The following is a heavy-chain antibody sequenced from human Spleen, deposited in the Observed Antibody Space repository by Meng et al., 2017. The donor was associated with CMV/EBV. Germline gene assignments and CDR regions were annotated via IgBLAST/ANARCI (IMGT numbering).Heavy chain of an antibody. Sequence: SSTPMSWVRTAPGQGLEWMGGIIPMVGTAKYAQQFQGRVTFATDESTRTVYMELSSLRSEDTAVYYCAAETLRGKCSSASCRFAMDVWGQGTLVTVSS. D-gene: IGHD2-2*01. CDR3: AAETLRGKCSSASCRFAMDV. J-gene: IGHJ6*02. CDR2: IIPMVGTA. V-gene: IGHV1-69*05. CDR1: SSTP.